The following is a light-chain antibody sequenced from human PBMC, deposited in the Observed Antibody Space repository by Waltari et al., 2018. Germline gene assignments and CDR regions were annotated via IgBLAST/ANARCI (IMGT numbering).Light chain of an antibody. CDR2: DVA. J-gene: IGLJ1*01. Sequence: QSALTQPRSVSGSLGQSVTISCTGTGSAIGGYHFVPWSQQHPDKVPKLIIFDVAKRPSGVPDRFSGSKSGNTASLTISGLQAEDEADYYCCSYAGSYTFVFGVGTKVSVV. CDR1: GSAIGGYHF. V-gene: IGLV2-11*01. CDR3: CSYAGSYTFV.